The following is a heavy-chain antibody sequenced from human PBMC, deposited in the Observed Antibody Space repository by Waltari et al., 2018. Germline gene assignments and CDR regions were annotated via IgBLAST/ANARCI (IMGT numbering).Heavy chain of an antibody. V-gene: IGHV3-23*01. CDR3: AKRGVGSDWAGDFEY. J-gene: IGHJ4*02. CDR2: IDGSGANT. Sequence: EVQLLESGGDLVQPGGSLRLSCAASGFTFRSYAMTWVRQAPGKGLEWVSTIDGSGANTFYADSVKGRFTISRDDSKNTASLQMNSLRAEDTAVYYCAKRGVGSDWAGDFEYWGQGTLVTVSS. D-gene: IGHD3-9*01. CDR1: GFTFRSYA.